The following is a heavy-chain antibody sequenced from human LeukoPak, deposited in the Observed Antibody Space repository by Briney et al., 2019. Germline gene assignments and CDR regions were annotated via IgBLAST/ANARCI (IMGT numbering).Heavy chain of an antibody. CDR1: SGSFSGYY. Sequence: SETLSLTCAVYSGSFSGYYWSWIRQPPGKGLEWIGEINHSGSTNYNPSLKSRVTISVDTSKNQFSLKLSSVTAADTAVYYCATRREVIAAADYYYYGMDVWGQGTTVTVFS. CDR3: ATRREVIAAADYYYYGMDV. D-gene: IGHD6-13*01. V-gene: IGHV4-34*01. CDR2: INHSGST. J-gene: IGHJ6*02.